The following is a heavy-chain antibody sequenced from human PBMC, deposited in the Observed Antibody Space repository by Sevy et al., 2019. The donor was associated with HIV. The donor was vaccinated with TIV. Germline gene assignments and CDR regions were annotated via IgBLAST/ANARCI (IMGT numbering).Heavy chain of an antibody. CDR2: INPNSGGT. Sequence: ASVKVSCKASGYTFTGYYMHWVRQAPGQGLEWMGWINPNSGGTNYAQKFQGRVTMTRDTSISTAYMELSRLRSDDTAVYYCARGLERRGWYFQHWGQGTLVTVSS. CDR1: GYTFTGYY. V-gene: IGHV1-2*02. D-gene: IGHD1-1*01. J-gene: IGHJ1*01. CDR3: ARGLERRGWYFQH.